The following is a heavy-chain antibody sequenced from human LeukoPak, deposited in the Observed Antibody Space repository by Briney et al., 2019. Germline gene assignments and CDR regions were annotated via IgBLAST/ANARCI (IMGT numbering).Heavy chain of an antibody. CDR2: INHSGST. J-gene: IGHJ6*03. V-gene: IGHV4-34*01. CDR3: ARARMVYAFYYHYYMDV. Sequence: SETLSLTCAVSSGSFSGYYWSWIRQPPGKGLEWIGEINHSGSTNYNPSLKSRVTISVDTSKNQFSLKLSSVTAADTAVYYCARARMVYAFYYHYYMDVWGKGTTVTVSS. D-gene: IGHD2-8*01. CDR1: SGSFSGYY.